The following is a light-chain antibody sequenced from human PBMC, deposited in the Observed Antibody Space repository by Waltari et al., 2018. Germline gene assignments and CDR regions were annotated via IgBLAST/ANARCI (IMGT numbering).Light chain of an antibody. CDR2: DAS. Sequence: RAQQGVSSTLAWYQQKPGAAPMLLIVDASIGATGIPAGFSGSGAVTDFTLTISSLEPEDFAVYYCQQRSNWPPTFGQGTKVEIK. CDR1: QGVSST. V-gene: IGKV3-11*01. J-gene: IGKJ1*01. CDR3: QQRSNWPPT.